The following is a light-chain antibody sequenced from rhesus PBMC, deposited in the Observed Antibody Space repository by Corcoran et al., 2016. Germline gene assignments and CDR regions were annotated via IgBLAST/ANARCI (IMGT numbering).Light chain of an antibody. J-gene: IGLJ6*01. CDR3: LLYYGGAHV. CDR1: TGAVTSGNY. V-gene: IGLV7-76*01. Sequence: QAVVTQEPSMTGSPGGTVTLTCGPSTGAVTSGNYPNWFQQKPGQVPRGLIYNINNRYSWTPARFSGSLAGEKTAMTLSGAKPEDEAEYYCLLYYGGAHVFGSGTKLTVL. CDR2: NIN.